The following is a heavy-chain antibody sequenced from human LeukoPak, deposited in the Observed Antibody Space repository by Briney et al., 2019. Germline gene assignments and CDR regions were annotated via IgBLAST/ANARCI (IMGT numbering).Heavy chain of an antibody. V-gene: IGHV4-34*01. CDR2: MNPSGST. CDR1: GGSFSGYY. D-gene: IGHD3-22*01. Sequence: SETLSLTCAVYGGSFSGYYWTWIRQTPEKGLEWSGEMNPSGSTNYNPSLKSRVTISVDTSKTEFSLKLSSVTAADTAVYYCARGRQDVTMIVVVMTAVSYYLDVWGKGTTVTVS. J-gene: IGHJ6*03. CDR3: ARGRQDVTMIVVVMTAVSYYLDV.